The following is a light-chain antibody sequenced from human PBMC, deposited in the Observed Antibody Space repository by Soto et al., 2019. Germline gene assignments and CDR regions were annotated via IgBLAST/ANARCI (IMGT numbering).Light chain of an antibody. CDR1: QSLGSS. J-gene: IGKJ5*01. CDR3: QQRSNWPIT. V-gene: IGKV3-11*01. CDR2: DAS. Sequence: ETMMTQSPDTLSVSLGERATLSCRASQSLGSSLAWYQQKPGQAPRLLTYDASNRATGIPARFTGSGSGTDFTLTISSLETEDFAVYYCQQRSNWPITFGQGTRWRL.